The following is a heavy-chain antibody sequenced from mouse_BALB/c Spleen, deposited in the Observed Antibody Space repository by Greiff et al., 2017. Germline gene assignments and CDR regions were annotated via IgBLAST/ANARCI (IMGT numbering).Heavy chain of an antibody. CDR1: GITFSSNT. V-gene: IGHV5-12-2*01. CDR2: ISNGGDST. CDR3: ARHRDYYHYAMDY. Sequence: VMLVESGGGLVQPGGSLKLSCAASGITFSSNTMSWVRQTPEKRLEWVAYISNGGDSTYYPDTVKGRFTLSRHNAKITLYLQMHSLKSEDTAMYCCARHRDYYHYAMDYCGQGTTVTVSS. D-gene: IGHD2-1*01. J-gene: IGHJ4*01.